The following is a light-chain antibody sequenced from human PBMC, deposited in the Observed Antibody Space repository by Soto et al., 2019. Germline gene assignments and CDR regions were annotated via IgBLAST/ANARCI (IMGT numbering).Light chain of an antibody. CDR2: GAS. CDR3: QQYHNWPIT. CDR1: QSVSSN. J-gene: IGKJ4*01. Sequence: EIVMTQSPATLSVSPGEGATLSCRASQSVSSNLAWYQQKPGQATRLLISGASARVTGIPARFSGSGSGTDFTLTVSSLQSEDFAIYYCQQYHNWPITFGGGTTVEIK. V-gene: IGKV3-15*01.